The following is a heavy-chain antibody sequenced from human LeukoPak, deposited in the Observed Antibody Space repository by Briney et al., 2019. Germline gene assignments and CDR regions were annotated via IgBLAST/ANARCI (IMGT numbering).Heavy chain of an antibody. CDR3: ARGTQRGYSSSWPLLVDY. CDR2: IYYSGST. V-gene: IGHV4-59*12. CDR1: GGSISSYY. D-gene: IGHD6-13*01. J-gene: IGHJ4*02. Sequence: SETLSLTCTVSGGSISSYYWSWIRQPPGKGLEWIGYIYYSGSTNYNPSLKSRVTISVDTSKNQFSLKLSSVTAADTAVYYCARGTQRGYSSSWPLLVDYWGQGTLVTVSS.